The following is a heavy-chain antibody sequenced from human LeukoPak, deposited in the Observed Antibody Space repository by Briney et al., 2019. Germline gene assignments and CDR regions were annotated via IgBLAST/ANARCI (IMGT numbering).Heavy chain of an antibody. V-gene: IGHV3-30-3*01. D-gene: IGHD6-19*01. CDR2: ISYDGSNK. Sequence: GRSLRLSCAASGFTFSSYAMHWVRQAPGKGLEWVAVISYDGSNKYYADSVKGRFTISRDNSKNTLYLQMNSLRAEDTAVYYCARGMAVAGIYMYWGQGTLVTVSS. J-gene: IGHJ4*02. CDR3: ARGMAVAGIYMY. CDR1: GFTFSSYA.